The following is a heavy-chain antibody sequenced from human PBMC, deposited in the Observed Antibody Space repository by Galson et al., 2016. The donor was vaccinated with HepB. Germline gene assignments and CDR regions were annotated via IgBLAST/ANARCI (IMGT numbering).Heavy chain of an antibody. CDR2: ISPYNGNT. CDR1: GYTFTSYG. D-gene: IGHD3-22*01. J-gene: IGHJ4*02. CDR3: VRDRKTFYYDRSGVWYLDY. Sequence: SCKASGYTFTSYGISWVRQAPGQGLEWMGWISPYNGNTMYAQQLQGRVAMTTDTSTNTAYMELTSLRSDDTAVYSCVRDRKTFYYDRSGVWYLDYWGQGTQVTVSS. V-gene: IGHV1-18*04.